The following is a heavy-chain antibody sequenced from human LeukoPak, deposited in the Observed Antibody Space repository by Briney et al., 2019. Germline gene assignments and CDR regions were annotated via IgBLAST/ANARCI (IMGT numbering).Heavy chain of an antibody. V-gene: IGHV3-49*04. J-gene: IGHJ4*02. Sequence: RSLRHSCIGSGFTFSDYAMSWVRQAPCKGREWVGLIRNEGNGGTADYAASVKGRFTISRDDSKTIAYLQMNSQKAEDTAVYYCSRAYTSGWLGINDYWGQGALVTVSS. CDR2: IRNEGNGGTA. CDR1: GFTFSDYA. D-gene: IGHD6-19*01. CDR3: SRAYTSGWLGINDY.